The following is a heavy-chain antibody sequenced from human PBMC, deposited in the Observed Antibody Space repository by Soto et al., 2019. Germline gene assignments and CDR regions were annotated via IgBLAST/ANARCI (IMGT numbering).Heavy chain of an antibody. CDR1: GGPVSSSFFY. D-gene: IGHD6-13*01. CDR3: ARLKTSSGWSLFDS. J-gene: IGHJ4*02. CDR2: IYYTGTT. Sequence: SETLSLTCTVSGGPVSSSFFYWSWVRQPPGQRLEWIGYIYYTGTTDYNPSLASRVAMSVDTSKKQFTLNLRSLTAADTARYYCARLKTSSGWSLFDSWGQGMLVTVPA. V-gene: IGHV4-61*01.